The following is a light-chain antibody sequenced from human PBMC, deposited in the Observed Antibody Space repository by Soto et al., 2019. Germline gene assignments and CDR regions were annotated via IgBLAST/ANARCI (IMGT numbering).Light chain of an antibody. V-gene: IGLV4-69*01. CDR1: SGHISYA. J-gene: IGLJ3*02. CDR3: QTGGSGLWV. Sequence: QSVLTQSPSASASLGASVTLTCTLSSGHISYAIAWHQQQPQEGPRDLMKLNSDGSHSKGVGIPHRFSGSSSGAERYLTISSLQAEDEADYCCQTGGSGLWVFGGGTKLTVL. CDR2: LNSDGSH.